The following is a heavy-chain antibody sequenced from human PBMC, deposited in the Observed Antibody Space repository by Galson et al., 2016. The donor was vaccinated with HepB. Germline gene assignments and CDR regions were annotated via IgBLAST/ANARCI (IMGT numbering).Heavy chain of an antibody. CDR2: ISAYTGNT. V-gene: IGHV1-18*01. CDR1: GYTFINYG. J-gene: IGHJ4*02. D-gene: IGHD7-27*01. Sequence: SVKASCKASGYTFINYGITWMRQAPGQGLQWMGWISAYTGNTNYAQKYQGRVTMTRDKSTGTVYMELRSLRSDDTAVYYCAREGGTGDLYFDYWGQGTLVTVSS. CDR3: AREGGTGDLYFDY.